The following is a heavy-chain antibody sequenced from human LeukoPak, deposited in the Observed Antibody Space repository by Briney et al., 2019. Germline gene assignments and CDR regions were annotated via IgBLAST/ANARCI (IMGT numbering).Heavy chain of an antibody. CDR3: AKDSVKYYDSSGYRFFDY. CDR2: ISGSGGST. V-gene: IGHV3-23*01. CDR1: GFTFSSYA. J-gene: IGHJ4*02. Sequence: GGSLRLSCAAAGFTFSSYAMNWVRQAPGKGLEWVSVISGSGGSTYYADSVKGRFTISRDNSKNTLFLQMNSLRDEDTAVYYCAKDSVKYYDSSGYRFFDYWGQGTLVTVSS. D-gene: IGHD3-22*01.